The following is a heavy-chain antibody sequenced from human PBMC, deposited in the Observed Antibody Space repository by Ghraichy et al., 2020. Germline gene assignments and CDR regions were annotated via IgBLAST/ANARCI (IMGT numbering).Heavy chain of an antibody. V-gene: IGHV4-31*03. CDR3: AREGYYDSSGLTT. CDR1: GGSISSGGYY. D-gene: IGHD3-22*01. CDR2: IYYSGST. Sequence: LSLTCTVSGGSISSGGYYWSWIRQHPGKGLEWIGYIYYSGSTYYNPSLKSRVTISVDTSKNQFSLKLSSVTAADTAVYYCAREGYYDSSGLTTWGQGTLVTVSS. J-gene: IGHJ5*02.